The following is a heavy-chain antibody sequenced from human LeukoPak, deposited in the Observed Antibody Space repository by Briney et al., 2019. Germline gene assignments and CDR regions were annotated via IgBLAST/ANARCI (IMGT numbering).Heavy chain of an antibody. CDR3: ASFRSGGSCYEDFDY. D-gene: IGHD2-15*01. CDR2: INPNSGNT. CDR1: GYTFTGYY. J-gene: IGHJ4*02. V-gene: IGHV1-8*02. Sequence: ASVKVSCKASGYTFTGYYMHWVRQAPGQGLEWMGWINPNSGNTGYAQKFQGRVTMTRNTSISTAYMELSSLRSEDTAVYYCASFRSGGSCYEDFDYWGQGTLVTVSS.